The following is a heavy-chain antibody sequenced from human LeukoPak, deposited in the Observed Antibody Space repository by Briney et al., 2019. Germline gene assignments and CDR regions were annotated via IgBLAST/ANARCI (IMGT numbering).Heavy chain of an antibody. CDR1: GFTFSSYG. V-gene: IGHV3-48*01. Sequence: GGSLRLSCAASGFTFSSYGMHWVRQAPGKGLQWVSYISSSSSTIYYADSVKGRFTISRDNAKNSLYLQMNSLRAEDTAVYYCARALWFGETFPAYWGQGTLVTVSS. D-gene: IGHD3-10*01. J-gene: IGHJ4*02. CDR3: ARALWFGETFPAY. CDR2: ISSSSSTI.